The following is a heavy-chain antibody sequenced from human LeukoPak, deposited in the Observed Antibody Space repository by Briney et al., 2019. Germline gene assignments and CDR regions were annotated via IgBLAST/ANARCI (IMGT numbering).Heavy chain of an antibody. Sequence: PSETLSLTCAVYGGSFSGYYWGWIRQPPGKGLEWIGSIYHSGSTYYNPSLKSRVTISVDTSKNQFSLKLSSVTAADTAVYYCARDPAANYYYYYMDVWGKGTTVTVSS. CDR1: GGSFSGYY. CDR2: IYHSGST. J-gene: IGHJ6*03. D-gene: IGHD6-13*01. V-gene: IGHV4-38-2*02. CDR3: ARDPAANYYYYYMDV.